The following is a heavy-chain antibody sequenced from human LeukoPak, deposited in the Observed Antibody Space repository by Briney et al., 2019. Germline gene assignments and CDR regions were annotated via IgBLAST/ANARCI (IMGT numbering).Heavy chain of an antibody. D-gene: IGHD3-9*01. V-gene: IGHV3-30*18. J-gene: IGHJ4*02. CDR3: AKNRDDWLLNYFDY. CDR1: GFTFSSYG. Sequence: GRSLRLSCAASGFTFSSYGMHWVRQAPGKGLEWVAVISYDGSNKYYADSVKGRFTISRDNSKNTLYPQMNSLRAEDTAVYYCAKNRDDWLLNYFDYWGQGTLVTVSS. CDR2: ISYDGSNK.